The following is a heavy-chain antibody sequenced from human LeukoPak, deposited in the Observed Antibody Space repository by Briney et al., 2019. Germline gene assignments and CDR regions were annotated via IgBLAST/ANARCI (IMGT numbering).Heavy chain of an antibody. Sequence: GGSLRLSCAASGFTLSNVWMNWVRQAPGKGLEWVSYISSSGSTIYYADSVKGRFTISRDNAKNSLYLQMNSLRAEDTAVYYCARVDMYYYDSSGYYIAHFDYGMDVWGQGTTVTVSS. J-gene: IGHJ6*02. V-gene: IGHV3-11*01. D-gene: IGHD3-22*01. CDR3: ARVDMYYYDSSGYYIAHFDYGMDV. CDR1: GFTLSNVW. CDR2: ISSSGSTI.